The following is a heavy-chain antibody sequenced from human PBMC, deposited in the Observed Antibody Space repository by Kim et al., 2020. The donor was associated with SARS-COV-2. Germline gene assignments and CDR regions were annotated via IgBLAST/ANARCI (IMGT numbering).Heavy chain of an antibody. D-gene: IGHD3-10*01. CDR1: GFTFSDSA. J-gene: IGHJ6*02. CDR3: KAMKQNAGDMGV. V-gene: IGHV3-73*01. CDR2: IRSRAKNYAT. Sequence: GGSLRLSCAASGFTFSDSAMHWVRQAPGKGLEWVGRIRSRAKNYATAYAASVKGRFTISRDDSKNTAYLQMDSLKTEDTAVYYCKAMKQNAGDMGVWGQGTTVTVSS.